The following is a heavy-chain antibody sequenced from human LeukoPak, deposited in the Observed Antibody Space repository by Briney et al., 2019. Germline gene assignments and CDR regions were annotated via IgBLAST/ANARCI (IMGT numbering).Heavy chain of an antibody. V-gene: IGHV4-4*07. CDR3: ARAARLSSYYYYMDV. CDR2: IYTSGST. J-gene: IGHJ6*03. D-gene: IGHD6-6*01. Sequence: PSETLSLTCTVSGGSISSYYWSWIRQPAGKGLGWIGRIYTSGSTHYNPSLKSRVTMSVDTSKNQFSLKLSSVTAADTAVYYCARAARLSSYYYYMDVWGKGTTVTVSS. CDR1: GGSISSYY.